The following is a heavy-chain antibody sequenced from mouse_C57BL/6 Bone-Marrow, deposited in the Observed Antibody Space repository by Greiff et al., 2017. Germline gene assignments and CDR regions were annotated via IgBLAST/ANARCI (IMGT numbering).Heavy chain of an antibody. CDR1: GYSITSGYY. D-gene: IGHD2-2*01. Sequence: ESGPGLVKPSQSLSLTCSVTGYSITSGYYWNWIRQFPGNKLEWMGYISYDGSNNYNPSLKNRISITRDTSKNQFFLKLNSVTTEDTATYYCARWGYGYYSYWGQGTTLTVSS. CDR2: ISYDGSN. V-gene: IGHV3-6*01. CDR3: ARWGYGYYSY. J-gene: IGHJ2*01.